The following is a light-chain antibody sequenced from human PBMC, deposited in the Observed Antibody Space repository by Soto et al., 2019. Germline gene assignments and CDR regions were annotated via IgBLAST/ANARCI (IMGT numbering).Light chain of an antibody. J-gene: IGLJ1*01. CDR1: SSDVGSNNR. CDR3: SSYTTSSTYV. V-gene: IGLV2-18*02. Sequence: QSALTQPPSVSRSPGQSVAISCTGTSSDVGSNNRVSWYQQPPGTAPKLMIYDVSNRPSGVPDRFSGSKSGNTASLTISGLQAEDEADYYCSSYTTSSTYVFGTGTKLTVL. CDR2: DVS.